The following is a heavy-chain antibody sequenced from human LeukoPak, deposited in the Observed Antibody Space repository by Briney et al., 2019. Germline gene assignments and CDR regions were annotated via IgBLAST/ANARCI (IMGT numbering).Heavy chain of an antibody. V-gene: IGHV4-4*02. J-gene: IGHJ4*02. CDR2: IYHSGST. CDR1: GGSISSSNW. D-gene: IGHD3-10*01. CDR3: ARGDVLLWFGELLD. Sequence: SETLSLTCAVSGGSISSSNWWSWVRQPPGKGLEWIGEIYHSGSTNYNPSLKSRVTMSVDTSKNQFSLKLSSVTAADTAVYYCARGDVLLWFGELLDWGQGTLVTVSS.